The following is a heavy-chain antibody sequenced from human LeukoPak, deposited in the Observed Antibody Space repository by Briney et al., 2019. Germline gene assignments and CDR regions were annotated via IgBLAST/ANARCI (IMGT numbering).Heavy chain of an antibody. Sequence: GGSLRLSCAASGFTVSSNYMTWIRQAPGKGLEWISYISSSGGTIKYADSMKGRFTISRDNAKKSLYLQINNLRVEDTAVYYCARDRTTDWTRTVDYWGQGTLVTVSS. CDR1: GFTVSSNY. CDR3: ARDRTTDWTRTVDY. J-gene: IGHJ4*02. D-gene: IGHD3-9*01. CDR2: ISSSGGTI. V-gene: IGHV3-11*01.